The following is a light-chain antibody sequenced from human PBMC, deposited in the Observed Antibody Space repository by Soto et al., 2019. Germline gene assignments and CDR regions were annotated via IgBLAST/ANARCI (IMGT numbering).Light chain of an antibody. CDR2: DVS. CDR1: SSDVGGYNY. J-gene: IGLJ2*01. CDR3: CSYTSSSTPVV. V-gene: IGLV2-14*03. Sequence: QSVLTQPASVSWSPGQSITISCTGTSSDVGGYNYVSWYQQHPGKAPKLMIYDVSNRPSGVSNRFSGSKSGNTASLTISGLQAEDEADYYCCSYTSSSTPVVFGGGTKLTVL.